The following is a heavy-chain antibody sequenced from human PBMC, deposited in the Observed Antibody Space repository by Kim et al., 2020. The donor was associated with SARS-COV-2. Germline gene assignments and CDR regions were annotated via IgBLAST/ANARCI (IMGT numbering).Heavy chain of an antibody. CDR3: ARVRWFGELSITTFDY. D-gene: IGHD3-10*01. CDR1: GYTFTSYA. Sequence: ASVKVSCKASGYTFTSYAMHWVRQAPGQRLEWMGWINAGNGNTKYSQKFQGRVTITRDTSASTAYMELSSLRSEDTAVYYCARVRWFGELSITTFDYWGQGTLVTVSS. J-gene: IGHJ4*02. V-gene: IGHV1-3*01. CDR2: INAGNGNT.